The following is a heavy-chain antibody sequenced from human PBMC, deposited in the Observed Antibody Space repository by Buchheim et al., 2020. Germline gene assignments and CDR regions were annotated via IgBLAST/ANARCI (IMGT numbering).Heavy chain of an antibody. V-gene: IGHV1-3*04. J-gene: IGHJ4*02. D-gene: IGHD6-19*01. CDR1: GYTFTTYD. Sequence: QVQVVQSGAEVKKPGASVKVSCKASGYTFTTYDLHWVYQAPGQRLEYLGWINTGNGNPEFSQKFRGRVTITRDTSARTAYMELNNLRSEDTGVYYCAISRGWWALDYWGQGTL. CDR2: INTGNGNP. CDR3: AISRGWWALDY.